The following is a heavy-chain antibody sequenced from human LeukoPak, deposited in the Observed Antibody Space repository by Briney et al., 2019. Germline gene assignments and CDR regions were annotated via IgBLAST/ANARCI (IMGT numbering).Heavy chain of an antibody. CDR3: ARSDLGDAFDI. J-gene: IGHJ3*02. CDR1: GFTFSSYD. Sequence: GGSLGLSCAASGFTFSSYDMHWVRQATGKGLEWVSAIGTAGDPYYPGSVKGRFTISRENAKNSLYLQMYSLRAGDTAVYYCARSDLGDAFDIWGQGTMVTVSS. D-gene: IGHD3-10*01. V-gene: IGHV3-13*05. CDR2: IGTAGDP.